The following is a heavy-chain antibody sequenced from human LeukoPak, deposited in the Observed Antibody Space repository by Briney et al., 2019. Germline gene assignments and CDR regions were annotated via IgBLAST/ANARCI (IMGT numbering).Heavy chain of an antibody. D-gene: IGHD3-3*01. V-gene: IGHV3-23*01. J-gene: IGHJ4*02. CDR1: GFTFSSYA. CDR3: AKDSNYDFWSGQSRYYYFDY. CDR2: ISGSGGST. Sequence: GGSLRLSCAASGFTFSSYAVSWVRQAPGKGLEWVSAISGSGGSTYYADSVKGRFTISRDNSKNTLYLQMNSLRAEDTAVYYCAKDSNYDFWSGQSRYYYFDYWGQGTLVTVSS.